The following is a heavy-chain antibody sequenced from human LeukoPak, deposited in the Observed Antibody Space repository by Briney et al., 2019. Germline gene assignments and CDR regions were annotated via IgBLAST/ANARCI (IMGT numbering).Heavy chain of an antibody. J-gene: IGHJ4*02. D-gene: IGHD2-15*01. CDR2: IIPIFGTA. CDR3: ARSSGYCRGGSCYFFDY. Sequence: ASVKVSCKASGGTFSSYAISWVRQAPGQGLEWMGGIIPIFGTANYAQKFQGRVTITADESTSTAYMELSSLRSEDTAVYYCARSSGYCRGGSCYFFDYWGQGTLVTVSS. CDR1: GGTFSSYA. V-gene: IGHV1-69*13.